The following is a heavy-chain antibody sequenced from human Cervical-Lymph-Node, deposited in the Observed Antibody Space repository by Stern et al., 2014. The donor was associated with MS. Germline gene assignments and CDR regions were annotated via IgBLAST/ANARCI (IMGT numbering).Heavy chain of an antibody. CDR1: GGTFSSYA. J-gene: IGHJ4*02. Sequence: QVQLQQSGAEVKKPGSSVKVSCKASGGTFSSYAISWVRQAPGQGLEWMGGIIPIFGTANYAQKFQGRVTITADESTSTAYMELSSLRSEDTAVYYCARDGMAVTTRGYYFDYWGQGTLVTVSS. D-gene: IGHD4/OR15-4a*01. CDR3: ARDGMAVTTRGYYFDY. V-gene: IGHV1-69*01. CDR2: IIPIFGTA.